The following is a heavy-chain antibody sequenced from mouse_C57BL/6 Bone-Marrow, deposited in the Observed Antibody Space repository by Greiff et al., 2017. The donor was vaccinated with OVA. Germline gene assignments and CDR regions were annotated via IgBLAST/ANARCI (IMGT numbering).Heavy chain of an antibody. V-gene: IGHV6-3*01. CDR2: IRLKSDNYAT. Sequence: EVQLQESGGGLVQPGGSMKLSCVASGFTFSNYWMNWVRQSPEKGLEWVAQIRLKSDNYATHYAESVKGRFTISRDDSKSSVYLQMNNLRAEDTGIYYCTVGYPLFDYWGQGTTLTVSS. D-gene: IGHD2-2*01. CDR3: TVGYPLFDY. CDR1: GFTFSNYW. J-gene: IGHJ2*01.